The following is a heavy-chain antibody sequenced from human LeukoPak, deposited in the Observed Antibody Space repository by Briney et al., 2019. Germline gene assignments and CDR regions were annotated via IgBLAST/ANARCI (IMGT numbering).Heavy chain of an antibody. CDR1: GYTFTSYD. CDR2: INPNTGGT. J-gene: IGHJ5*02. Sequence: GASVKVSCKASGYTFTSYDINWVRQATGQGLEWMGWINPNTGGTNYAQNFQGRVTMTRDTSISTAYMEVTRLRSDDTAVYYCARALVPAAQRLSSWGQGTLVTVSS. CDR3: ARALVPAAQRLSS. D-gene: IGHD2-2*01. V-gene: IGHV1-2*02.